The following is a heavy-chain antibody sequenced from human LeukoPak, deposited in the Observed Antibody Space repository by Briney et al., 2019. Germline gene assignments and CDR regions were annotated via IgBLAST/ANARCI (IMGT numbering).Heavy chain of an antibody. V-gene: IGHV4-31*03. D-gene: IGHD3-3*01. J-gene: IGHJ4*02. CDR3: ARYPLKYDFWSGYYSSVFDY. CDR1: GGSISSGGYY. CDR2: FYYSGST. Sequence: PSETLSLTCTVSGGSISSGGYYWSWIRQHPGKGLEWIGYFYYSGSTYYNPSLKSRVTISVDTSKNQFSLKLSSVTAADTAVYYCARYPLKYDFWSGYYSSVFDYWGQGTLVTVSS.